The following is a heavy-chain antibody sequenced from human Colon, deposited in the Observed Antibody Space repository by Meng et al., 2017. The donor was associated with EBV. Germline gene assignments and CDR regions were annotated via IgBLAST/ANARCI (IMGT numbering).Heavy chain of an antibody. CDR3: ARVPPTGYKDH. J-gene: IGHJ4*02. CDR1: CGSFRGYF. V-gene: IGHV4-34*02. CDR2: VSHPGSS. D-gene: IGHD3-9*01. Sequence: QLLLPPLCAAPLKPSDTLFLPCIVNCGSFRGYFWGWVRQPPWKGFEWIGDVSHPGSSNYTPSLKRRVTISVDASEKPFSLRLTSVPAADSAVYYCARVPPTGYKDHWGQGTLVTVSS.